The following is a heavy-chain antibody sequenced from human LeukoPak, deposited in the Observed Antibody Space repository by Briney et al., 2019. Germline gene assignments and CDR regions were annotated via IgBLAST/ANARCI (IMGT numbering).Heavy chain of an antibody. CDR3: ARHFAYSSSSYFDY. Sequence: SETLSLTCSVSGGSVSNYYWSWIRQPPGKGLEWIGYVYYTGSTNYNPSLKSRVTMFEDKSKNQFSLRLYSVTVADTAVCYCARHFAYSSSSYFDYWGQGSLVTASS. D-gene: IGHD6-6*01. J-gene: IGHJ4*02. V-gene: IGHV4-59*08. CDR2: VYYTGST. CDR1: GGSVSNYY.